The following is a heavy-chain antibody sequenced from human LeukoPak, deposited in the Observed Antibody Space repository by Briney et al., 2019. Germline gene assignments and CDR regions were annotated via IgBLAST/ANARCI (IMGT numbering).Heavy chain of an antibody. J-gene: IGHJ4*02. CDR3: ARERVGYDTSCRGPRFDS. CDR2: IYSSGST. V-gene: IGHV4-4*07. Sequence: PSETLSLTCVVSGTSVNNYYGSWIRQPPGKGLEWMGRIYSSGSTNYNLSLTSRCAISVGQSKNQVSLKLESVTAADTAVYYCARERVGYDTSCRGPRFDSWGQGTLVTVSS. CDR1: GTSVNNYY. D-gene: IGHD3-22*01.